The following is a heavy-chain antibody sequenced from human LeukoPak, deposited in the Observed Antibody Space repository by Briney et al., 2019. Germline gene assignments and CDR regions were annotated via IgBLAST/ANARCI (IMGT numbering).Heavy chain of an antibody. CDR1: GFTFSNYD. J-gene: IGHJ6*03. V-gene: IGHV3-23*01. CDR2: ISDNGGST. Sequence: GGSLRLSCAASGFTFSNYDMNWVRQAPGKGLEWVSHISDNGGSTDYADSVKGRFTISRDNSKKTLYLHMNSLRAEDTAVYYCAKDATAVIGTVYMDVWGKGTTVTISS. D-gene: IGHD4-11*01. CDR3: AKDATAVIGTVYMDV.